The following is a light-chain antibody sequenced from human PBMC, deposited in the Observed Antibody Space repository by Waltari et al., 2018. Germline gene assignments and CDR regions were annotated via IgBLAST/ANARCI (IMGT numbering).Light chain of an antibody. V-gene: IGLV1-44*01. CDR1: SSTIGVYS. J-gene: IGLJ3*02. CDR2: SNN. Sequence: QSVLSQPPSMSGTPGQRIIISCSGISSTIGVYSVYWYQQLPVAAPKPLCFSNNQRPSGGPDRFASSKSGTSASLAISGLQSEDEADYDCAAWDDSVNGPVVGAGTKLTVL. CDR3: AAWDDSVNGPV.